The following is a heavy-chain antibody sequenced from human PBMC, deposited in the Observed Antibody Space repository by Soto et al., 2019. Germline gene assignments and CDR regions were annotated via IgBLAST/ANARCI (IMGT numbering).Heavy chain of an antibody. V-gene: IGHV1-18*01. CDR3: ARGADGDY. CDR2: ISAYNGNT. Sequence: QVQMVQSGAEVKKPGASVRVSCKASGYIFTNYDITWVRQAPGQGLEWMGWISAYNGNTNYAQKLQDRVTMTTDTSTSTAYMELRSLRSDDPAVYYCARGADGDYWGQGTLVIVSS. CDR1: GYIFTNYD. J-gene: IGHJ4*02. D-gene: IGHD6-25*01.